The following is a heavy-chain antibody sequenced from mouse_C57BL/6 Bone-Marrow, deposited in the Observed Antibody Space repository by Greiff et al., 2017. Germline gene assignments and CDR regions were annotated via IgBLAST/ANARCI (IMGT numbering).Heavy chain of an antibody. CDR2: IYPGSGNT. J-gene: IGHJ1*03. V-gene: IGHV1-76*01. CDR3: ASLLRPVWDCWYFDV. D-gene: IGHD1-2*01. CDR1: GYTFTDYY. Sequence: QVQLQQSGAELVRPGASVKLSCKASGYTFTDYYINWVKQRPGQGLEWIARIYPGSGNTYYNEKFKGKATLTAEKSSSTAYMQLSSLTSEDSAVYFCASLLRPVWDCWYFDVWGTGTTVTVSS.